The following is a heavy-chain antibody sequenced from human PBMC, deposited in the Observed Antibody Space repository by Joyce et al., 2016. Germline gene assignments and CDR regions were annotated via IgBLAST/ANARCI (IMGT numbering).Heavy chain of an antibody. V-gene: IGHV1-18*04. J-gene: IGHJ4*02. CDR1: GYTFTSYA. Sequence: QVQLVQSGADVKKPGASVKVSCQTSGYTFTSYAVSWLRLAPGQGLGWMGWVSGKNGDTRYSQKCQGRVIMTTDTSTSMASMELRSLNADDTGVYYCARQVVATDDRGDYFDYWGQGTLVVVSS. CDR3: ARQVVATDDRGDYFDY. D-gene: IGHD2-15*01. CDR2: VSGKNGDT.